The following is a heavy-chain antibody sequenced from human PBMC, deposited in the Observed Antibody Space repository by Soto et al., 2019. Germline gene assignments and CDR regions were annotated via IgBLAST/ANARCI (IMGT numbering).Heavy chain of an antibody. CDR3: ATLDRSNSFSGFDS. Sequence: GFLKIFRKASEYTLIYFLIAWVGPLPGKGLECMGIIYPGDSDTKYSPSFRGQVTISADKSVSTAYLQWSSLRASDTAMYYCATLDRSNSFSGFDSWGQGTPVTVSS. D-gene: IGHD1-26*01. CDR2: IYPGDSDT. J-gene: IGHJ4*02. V-gene: IGHV5-51*01. CDR1: EYTLIYFL.